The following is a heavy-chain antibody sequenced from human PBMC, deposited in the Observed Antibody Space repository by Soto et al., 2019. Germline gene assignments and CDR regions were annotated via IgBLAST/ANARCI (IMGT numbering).Heavy chain of an antibody. CDR3: ARVFPSSNWFDP. Sequence: ASVKVSCKASGGTFSSYAISWVRQAPGQGLEWMGGIIPIFGTANYAQKFQGRVTITADESTSTAYMELSSLRSEDTAVYYCARVFPSSNWFDPWGQGTLVTVSS. CDR2: IIPIFGTA. V-gene: IGHV1-69*13. J-gene: IGHJ5*02. CDR1: GGTFSSYA.